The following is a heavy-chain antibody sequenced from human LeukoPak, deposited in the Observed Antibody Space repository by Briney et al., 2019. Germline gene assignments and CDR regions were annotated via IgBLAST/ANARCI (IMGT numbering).Heavy chain of an antibody. V-gene: IGHV1-2*02. J-gene: IGHJ4*02. CDR3: ARATYYYDSSGYYDKKWGDFDY. D-gene: IGHD3-22*01. CDR1: GFTLTGYY. CDR2: INPHIGGT. Sequence: ASVKVSCKPSGFTLTGYYLHWVRQAPGQGLEWMGWINPHIGGTNYAQKFQGRVTVTWDTSISTVYMELSSLRSDDTAVYYCARATYYYDSSGYYDKKWGDFDYWGQGTLVTVSS.